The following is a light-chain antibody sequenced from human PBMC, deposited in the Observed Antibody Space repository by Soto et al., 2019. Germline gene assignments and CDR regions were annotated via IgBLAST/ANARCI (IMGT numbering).Light chain of an antibody. Sequence: AIQLTQSPSSLSASVGDRVTITCRASQGISSALAWYQQKPGKAPKLLIYDASSLESVVPSRFSGSGSGTDFTLTISSLQPADFATYYCQQFNSYPITFGQGTRLEIK. CDR2: DAS. CDR1: QGISSA. CDR3: QQFNSYPIT. V-gene: IGKV1-13*02. J-gene: IGKJ5*01.